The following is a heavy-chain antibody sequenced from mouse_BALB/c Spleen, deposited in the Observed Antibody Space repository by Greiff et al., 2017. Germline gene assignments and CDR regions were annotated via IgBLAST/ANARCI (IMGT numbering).Heavy chain of an antibody. V-gene: IGHV5-9-4*01. J-gene: IGHJ4*01. CDR3: ARALTGKGYAMDY. CDR1: GFTFSSYA. CDR2: ISSGGSYT. Sequence: VQLKESGGGLVKPGGSLKLSCAASGFTFSSYAMSWVRQSPEKRLEWVAEISSGGSYTYYPDTVTGRFTISRDNAKNTLYLEMSSLRSEDTAMYYCARALTGKGYAMDYWGQGTSVTVSS. D-gene: IGHD4-1*01.